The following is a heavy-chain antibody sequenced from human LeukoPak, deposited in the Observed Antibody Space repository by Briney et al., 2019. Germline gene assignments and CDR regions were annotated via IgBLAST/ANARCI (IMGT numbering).Heavy chain of an antibody. CDR1: GYSINSDYY. CDR2: IYHSGST. J-gene: IGHJ4*02. D-gene: IGHD2-2*02. V-gene: IGHV4-38-2*01. CDR3: ASQHQLLYPDY. Sequence: SETLSLTCAVSGYSINSDYYWGWIRQPPGKGPEWIGSIYHSGSTYYNPSLKSRVTISVDTSTNQFSLKLNSVTAADTAVYYCASQHQLLYPDYWGQGTLVTVSS.